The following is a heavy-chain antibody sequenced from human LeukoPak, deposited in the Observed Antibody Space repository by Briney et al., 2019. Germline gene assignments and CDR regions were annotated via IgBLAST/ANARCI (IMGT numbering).Heavy chain of an antibody. CDR2: VSSGGSHE. V-gene: IGHV3-30*16. CDR1: VFAFSTYA. D-gene: IGHD2-2*01. CDR3: ARGVPAVTTASFDN. J-gene: IGHJ4*02. Sequence: PGRSLRLSCAASVFAFSTYAIHSVRPAPGKGLERVAVVSSGGSHEFYADSVKGRFTVSRDNSNNTLYLQMNSLRAEDTAVYYCARGVPAVTTASFDNWGQGTLVTVSS.